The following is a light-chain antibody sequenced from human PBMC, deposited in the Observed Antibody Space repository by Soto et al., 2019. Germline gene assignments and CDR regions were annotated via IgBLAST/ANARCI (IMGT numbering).Light chain of an antibody. CDR3: SSFTTSSTFV. V-gene: IGLV2-14*01. J-gene: IGLJ1*01. CDR1: SSDVGRYDY. Sequence: QSALAQPASVSGSPGQSITISCTGTSSDVGRYDYVSWFQQHPGKNPKLLIYDVSNWPSGASDRFSGSKSGNTASLTISGLQPEDEADYYCSSFTTSSTFVFGTGTKVTVL. CDR2: DVS.